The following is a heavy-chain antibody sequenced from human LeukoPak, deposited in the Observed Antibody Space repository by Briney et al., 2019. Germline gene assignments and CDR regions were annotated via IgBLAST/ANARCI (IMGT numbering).Heavy chain of an antibody. D-gene: IGHD2-2*02. CDR3: ARLGSGVVVPAAIKYNWFDP. CDR1: GYSFTSYW. Sequence: GESLKISCKGSGYSFTSYWIGWVRQMPGKCLERMGIIYPGDSDTRYSPSFQGQVTISADKSISTAYLQWSSLKASDTAMYYCARLGSGVVVPAAIKYNWFDPWGQGTLVTVSS. J-gene: IGHJ5*02. V-gene: IGHV5-51*01. CDR2: IYPGDSDT.